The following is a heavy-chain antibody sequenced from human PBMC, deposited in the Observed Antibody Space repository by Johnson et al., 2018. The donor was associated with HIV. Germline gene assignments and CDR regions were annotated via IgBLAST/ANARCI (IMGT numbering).Heavy chain of an antibody. CDR1: GFTFSSYG. V-gene: IGHV3-30*03. D-gene: IGHD2-15*01. CDR2: ISYDVSNK. Sequence: VQLVESGGGVVQPGRSLRLSCAASGFTFSSYGMHWVRQAPGKGLEWVAVISYDVSNKSYADSVKGRFTISRDNYKNTLYVQMNSLRAADTAVYYCARDPWYCRGGNCFLNAFDIWGQGTMVTVSS. J-gene: IGHJ3*02. CDR3: ARDPWYCRGGNCFLNAFDI.